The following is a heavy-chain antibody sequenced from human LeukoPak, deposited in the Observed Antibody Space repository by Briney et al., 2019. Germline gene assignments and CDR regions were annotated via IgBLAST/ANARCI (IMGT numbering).Heavy chain of an antibody. D-gene: IGHD5-12*01. CDR3: AKDQHGYDKPIDY. J-gene: IGHJ4*02. CDR1: GFTFNIYA. Sequence: GGSLRLSCAASGFTFNIYAMNWVRQASGKGLEWVSTISDSGSSTYYADSVKGRFTISRDNSKNTLYLQMNSLRAEDTAVYFCAKDQHGYDKPIDYWGQGTLVTVSS. CDR2: ISDSGSST. V-gene: IGHV3-23*01.